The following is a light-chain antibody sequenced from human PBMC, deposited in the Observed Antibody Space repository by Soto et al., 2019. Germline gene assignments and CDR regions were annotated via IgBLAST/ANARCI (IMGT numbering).Light chain of an antibody. CDR3: QRRSNWPLT. V-gene: IGKV3-11*01. J-gene: IGKJ3*01. CDR2: DAS. Sequence: EIVLTQSPATLSLSPGGRATLSCRASQSVSTYLAWFQQKPGQAPRLLVYDASHRATGIPARFSGSGSGTDFSLKITSLYPEDFAVYYCQRRSNWPLTFGPGTNVDIK. CDR1: QSVSTY.